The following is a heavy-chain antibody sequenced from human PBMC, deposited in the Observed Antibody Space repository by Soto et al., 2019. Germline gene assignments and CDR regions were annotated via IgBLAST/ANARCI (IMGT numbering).Heavy chain of an antibody. CDR3: ARAFGMPRQLVQY. V-gene: IGHV3-66*01. J-gene: IGHJ4*02. D-gene: IGHD6-13*01. CDR1: GFTFSSNY. CDR2: IYSGGST. Sequence: GGSLRLSCAASGFTFSSNYMSWVRQAPGKGLEWVSVIYSGGSTYYADSLKGRFTISRDNSKTMLYLQMNSLRAEDTAVYYCARAFGMPRQLVQYWGQGTLVTVSS.